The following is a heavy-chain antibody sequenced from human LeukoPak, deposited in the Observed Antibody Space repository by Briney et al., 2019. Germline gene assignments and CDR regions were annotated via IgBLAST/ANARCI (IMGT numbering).Heavy chain of an antibody. CDR3: ARRIDRGWGSMFDP. Sequence: ASVKVSCKASGYTFTSYGISRVRQAPGQGLEWMGIINPSGGSTSYAQKFQGRVTMTRDTSTSTVYMELSSLRSEDTAVYYCARRIDRGWGSMFDPWGQGTLVTVSS. D-gene: IGHD3-16*01. CDR1: GYTFTSYG. V-gene: IGHV1-46*01. J-gene: IGHJ5*02. CDR2: INPSGGST.